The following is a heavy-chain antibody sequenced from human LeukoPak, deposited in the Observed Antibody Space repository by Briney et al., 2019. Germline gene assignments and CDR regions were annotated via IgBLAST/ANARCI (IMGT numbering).Heavy chain of an antibody. CDR1: GGSISSYY. CDR3: ARDHSSSWGYYYGMDV. D-gene: IGHD6-6*01. J-gene: IGHJ6*02. Sequence: SETLSLTCTVSGGSISSYYWSWIRQPPGKGLEWIGYIYYSGSTNYNPSLKSRVTISVDTSKNQFSPKLSSVTAADTAVYYCARDHSSSWGYYYGMDVWGQGTTVTVPS. CDR2: IYYSGST. V-gene: IGHV4-59*01.